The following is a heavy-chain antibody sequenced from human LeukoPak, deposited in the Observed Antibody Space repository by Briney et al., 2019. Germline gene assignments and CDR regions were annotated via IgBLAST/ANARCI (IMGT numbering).Heavy chain of an antibody. CDR2: ISGSGGGT. V-gene: IGHV3-23*01. D-gene: IGHD3-3*01. Sequence: GGSLRLPCAASGFTVSSNYMSWVRQAPGKGLEWVSAISGSGGGTYYADSVKGRFTISRDNSKNTLYLQMNSLRAEDTAVYYCAKGDFYGDYPYGMDVWGQGTTVTVSS. J-gene: IGHJ6*02. CDR1: GFTVSSNY. CDR3: AKGDFYGDYPYGMDV.